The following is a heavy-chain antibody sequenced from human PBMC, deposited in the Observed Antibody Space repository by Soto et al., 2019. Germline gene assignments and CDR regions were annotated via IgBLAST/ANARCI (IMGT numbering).Heavy chain of an antibody. D-gene: IGHD2-2*01. CDR1: GLTFSVSA. V-gene: IGHV3-23*01. CDR2: TGLSGRTT. CDR3: STVHTTSRSFNF. J-gene: IGHJ4*02. Sequence: EVQLLESGGGLVQPGGSLRLSCVASGLTFSVSAMTWVRQAPGKGLEWVSTTGLSGRTTYYADSVKGRFTVSRDNSKNTLDLQMSSLSAEDTAVYYCSTVHTTSRSFNFWGRGTLVTVSS.